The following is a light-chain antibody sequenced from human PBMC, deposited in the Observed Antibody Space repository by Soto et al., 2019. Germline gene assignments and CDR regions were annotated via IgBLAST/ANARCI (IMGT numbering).Light chain of an antibody. J-gene: IGLJ3*02. Sequence: QPVLTQPPSMSGAPGQRVTISCTGGSSDIGAGYDVHWYQQFPGTAPKLLIYSNINRPSGVPDRFSGSKSGTSASLAITGLQAEDEADYYCQSYDSSLGGSKGVFGGGTKLTVL. CDR1: SSDIGAGYD. V-gene: IGLV1-40*01. CDR3: QSYDSSLGGSKGV. CDR2: SNI.